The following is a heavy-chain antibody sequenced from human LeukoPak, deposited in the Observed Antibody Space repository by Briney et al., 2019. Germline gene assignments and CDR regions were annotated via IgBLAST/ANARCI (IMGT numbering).Heavy chain of an antibody. CDR1: GFTFSSYG. V-gene: IGHV3-33*06. J-gene: IGHJ3*02. Sequence: GRSLSLSCAASGFTFSSYGMHWVRQAPGKGLEWVAVIWYDGSNKYYADSVKGRFTISRDNSKNTLYLQMNSLRAEDTAVYYCAKQFDFGFGESGAFDIWGQGTMVTVSS. D-gene: IGHD3-10*01. CDR2: IWYDGSNK. CDR3: AKQFDFGFGESGAFDI.